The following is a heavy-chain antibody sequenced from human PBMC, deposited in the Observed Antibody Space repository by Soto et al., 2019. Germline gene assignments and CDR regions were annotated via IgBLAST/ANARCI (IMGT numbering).Heavy chain of an antibody. V-gene: IGHV5-51*01. D-gene: IGHD3-9*01. CDR3: ARPDLTGYPYYFDY. CDR1: ASSFTSYW. Sequence: PGESLKISCKGSASSFTSYWIGWVRQMPGKGLEWMGIIYPADSDTRYSPSFQGQVTISADKSISTSYLQWTSLKASDTAMYYCARPDLTGYPYYFDYWGQGTLVTVSS. CDR2: IYPADSDT. J-gene: IGHJ4*02.